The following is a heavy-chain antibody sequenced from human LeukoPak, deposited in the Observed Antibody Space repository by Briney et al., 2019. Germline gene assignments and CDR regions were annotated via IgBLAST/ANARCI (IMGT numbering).Heavy chain of an antibody. CDR3: TADSVRAYNYYFFDY. V-gene: IGHV3-15*01. CDR2: IKIKYDGGTT. CDR1: GLTFSNVW. Sequence: KAGGSLTLSCAASGLTFSNVWMSWVRQLPGKGLEWVGRIKIKYDGGTTDYPAPMKCRSIISRDDTKNTLYLQMNSPKTEETAVYCCTADSVRAYNYYFFDYWGQGTLVTVSS. J-gene: IGHJ4*02. D-gene: IGHD5-18*01.